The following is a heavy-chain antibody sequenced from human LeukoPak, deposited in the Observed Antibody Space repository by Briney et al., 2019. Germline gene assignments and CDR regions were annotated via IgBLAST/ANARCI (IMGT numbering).Heavy chain of an antibody. CDR2: IHYGGNT. Sequence: SETLSLICTVSGGSISSSIYYWGWIRQLPGKGLEWVGHIHYGGNTYYNPSLESRVTVSVDTSKNQFSLKLNSVTAADTAVYYCATVVGTPAAWYFDLWGRGTLVTVSS. CDR3: ATVVGTPAAWYFDL. V-gene: IGHV4-39*07. J-gene: IGHJ2*01. D-gene: IGHD1-26*01. CDR1: GGSISSSIYY.